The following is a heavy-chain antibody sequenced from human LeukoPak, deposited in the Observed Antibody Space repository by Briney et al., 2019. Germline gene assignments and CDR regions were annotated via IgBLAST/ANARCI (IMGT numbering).Heavy chain of an antibody. CDR1: GYTFRSSG. Sequence: ASVKVSCMASGYTFRSSGISWVRQAPGQGLEWLGWISAVNGDIDYALKFQGRLILTTDTSTNIAYMDLRSRRSDDTAVYNCAKDYNYVIDYWGQGTLITVSS. CDR3: AKDYNYVIDY. D-gene: IGHD5-18*01. CDR2: ISAVNGDI. V-gene: IGHV1-18*01. J-gene: IGHJ4*02.